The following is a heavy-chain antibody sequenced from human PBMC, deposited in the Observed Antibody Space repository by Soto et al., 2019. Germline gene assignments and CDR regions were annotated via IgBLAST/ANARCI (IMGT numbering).Heavy chain of an antibody. V-gene: IGHV1-2*04. CDR2: INPNSGGT. CDR3: ARGDSTDCSNGVCSFFYNHDMDV. CDR1: GYTFSGFY. J-gene: IGHJ6*02. Sequence: ASVKVSCKASGYTFSGFYMHWVRQAPGQGLEWMGWINPNSGGTSTAQKFQGWVTMTTDTSISTASMELTRLTSDDTAIYYCARGDSTDCSNGVCSFFYNHDMDVWGQGTTVTVSS. D-gene: IGHD2-8*01.